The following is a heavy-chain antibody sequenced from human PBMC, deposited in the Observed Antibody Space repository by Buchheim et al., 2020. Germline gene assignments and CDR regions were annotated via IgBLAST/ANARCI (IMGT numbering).Heavy chain of an antibody. CDR2: ISSRGDIK. Sequence: EVRLVASGGGLVQPGGSLRLSCAASGYSFNDFGMNWVRRAPGKGLEFLSYISSRGDIKYYADSVKGRFTISRDSAKNSVFLEMSSLRGEDTAVYYCARDRHSDVWGQGTT. V-gene: IGHV3-48*01. CDR3: ARDRHSDV. J-gene: IGHJ6*02. D-gene: IGHD3-3*02. CDR1: GYSFNDFG.